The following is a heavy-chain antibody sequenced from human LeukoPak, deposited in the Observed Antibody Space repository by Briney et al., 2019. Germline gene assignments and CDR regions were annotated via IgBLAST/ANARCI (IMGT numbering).Heavy chain of an antibody. CDR2: IIPILGIA. CDR3: ARDGRYCSSTSCPNMADY. D-gene: IGHD2-2*01. V-gene: IGHV1-69*04. Sequence: SVKVSCKASGGTFSSYAISWVRQAPGQGLEWMGRIIPILGIANYAQKFQGRVTITADKSTGTAYMELSSLRSEDTAVYYCARDGRYCSSTSCPNMADYWGQGTLVTVSS. J-gene: IGHJ4*02. CDR1: GGTFSSYA.